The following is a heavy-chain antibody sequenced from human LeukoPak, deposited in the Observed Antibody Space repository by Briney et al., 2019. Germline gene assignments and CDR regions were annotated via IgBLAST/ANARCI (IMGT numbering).Heavy chain of an antibody. CDR3: ARDSSSTCMDNWFDP. D-gene: IGHD2-2*01. Sequence: GGSLRLSCAASGFTFSSYSMNWVRQAPGKGLEWVSSISSSSSYIYYADSVKGRFTISRDNAKNSLYLQMNSLRAEDTAVYYRARDSSSTCMDNWFDPWGQGTLVTVSS. CDR2: ISSSSSYI. J-gene: IGHJ5*02. V-gene: IGHV3-21*01. CDR1: GFTFSSYS.